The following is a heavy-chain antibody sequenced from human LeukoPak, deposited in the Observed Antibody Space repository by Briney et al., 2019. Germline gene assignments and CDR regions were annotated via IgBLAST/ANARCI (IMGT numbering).Heavy chain of an antibody. CDR2: IYSSGST. V-gene: IGHV4-39*07. D-gene: IGHD3-3*01. CDR3: ASTITIFGVVRDYYYYMDV. Sequence: SETLSLTCSVSGASISSGSNYWGWIRQPPGKTLEWIGSIYSSGSTYYNPSLKSRVTISVDTSKNQFSLKLSSVTAADTAVYYCASTITIFGVVRDYYYYMDVWGKGTTVTVSS. J-gene: IGHJ6*03. CDR1: GASISSGSNY.